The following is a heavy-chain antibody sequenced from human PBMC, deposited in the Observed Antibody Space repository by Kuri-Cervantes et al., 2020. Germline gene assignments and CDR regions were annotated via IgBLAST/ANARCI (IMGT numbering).Heavy chain of an antibody. V-gene: IGHV4-59*11. J-gene: IGHJ4*02. Sequence: SETLSLTCSVSGGSISTHNWSWIRQPPGKGLECIGDVHYSGSTNYNPSLKSRVTISVDTSKNQFSLKLSSVTAADTAVYYCARGRPRRRQQLVAGGDYWGQGTLVTVSS. D-gene: IGHD6-13*01. CDR2: VHYSGST. CDR1: GGSISTHN. CDR3: ARGRPRRRQQLVAGGDY.